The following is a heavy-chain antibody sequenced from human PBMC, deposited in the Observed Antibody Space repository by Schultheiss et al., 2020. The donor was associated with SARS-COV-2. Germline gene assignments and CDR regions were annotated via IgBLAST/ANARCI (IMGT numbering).Heavy chain of an antibody. Sequence: SETLSLTCTVSGGSISSYYWGWIRQPPGKGLEWIGSIYYSGSTYYNPSLKSRVTISVDTSKNQFSLKLSSVTAADTAVYYCARRKGVGARVAVDYWGQGTLVTVSS. J-gene: IGHJ4*02. V-gene: IGHV4-39*01. CDR2: IYYSGST. CDR1: GGSISSYY. D-gene: IGHD1-26*01. CDR3: ARRKGVGARVAVDY.